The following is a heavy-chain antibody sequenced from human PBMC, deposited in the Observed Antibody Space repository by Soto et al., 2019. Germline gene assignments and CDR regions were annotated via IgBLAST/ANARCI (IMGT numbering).Heavy chain of an antibody. D-gene: IGHD3-3*01. Sequence: SETLSLTCAVSGGSISSGHYPWTWIRQPPGKGLEWIGSIYYSGSTYYNPSLKSRVTISVDTSKNQFSLKLSSVTAADTAVYYCARPGIVDFWSGCSYYYGMDVWGQGTTVTVSS. CDR2: IYYSGST. V-gene: IGHV4-30-2*03. J-gene: IGHJ6*02. CDR3: ARPGIVDFWSGCSYYYGMDV. CDR1: GGSISSGHYP.